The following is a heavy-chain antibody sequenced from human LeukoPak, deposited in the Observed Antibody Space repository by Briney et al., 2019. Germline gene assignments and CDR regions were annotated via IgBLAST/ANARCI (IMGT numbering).Heavy chain of an antibody. CDR2: IYTSGST. CDR1: GGSISSYY. J-gene: IGHJ5*02. Sequence: PSETLSPTCTVSGGSISSYYWSWIRQPAGKGLEWIGRIYTSGSTNYNPSLKSRVTMSVDTSKNQFSLKLSSVTAADTAVYYCARDRSSSWYPSDNWFDPWGQGTLVTVSS. D-gene: IGHD6-13*01. CDR3: ARDRSSSWYPSDNWFDP. V-gene: IGHV4-4*07.